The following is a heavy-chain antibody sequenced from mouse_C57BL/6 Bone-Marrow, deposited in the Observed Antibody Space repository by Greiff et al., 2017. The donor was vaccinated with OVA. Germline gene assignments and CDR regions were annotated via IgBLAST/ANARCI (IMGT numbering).Heavy chain of an antibody. D-gene: IGHD2-14*01. CDR1: GFNIKDDY. CDR3: TGGTWYFDV. CDR2: IDPENGDT. Sequence: EVQVVESGAELVRPGASVKLSCTASGFNIKDDYMHWVKQRPEQGLEWIGWIDPENGDTEYASKFQGKATITADTSSNTAYLQLSSLTSEDTAVYYCTGGTWYFDVWGTGTTVTVSS. J-gene: IGHJ1*03. V-gene: IGHV14-4*01.